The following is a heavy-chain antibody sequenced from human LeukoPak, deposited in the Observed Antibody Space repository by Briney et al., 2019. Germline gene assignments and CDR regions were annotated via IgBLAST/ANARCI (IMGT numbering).Heavy chain of an antibody. Sequence: GGSLRLSCAASGFTFSSYAMSWVRQAPGKGLEWVSDMSGSGGRTNYAESVKGRFTISRDNSKNTLYLQMNSLRAEDTAIYYCARAPSIAARPPDYWGQGTLVTVSS. CDR2: MSGSGGRT. CDR3: ARAPSIAARPPDY. V-gene: IGHV3-23*01. CDR1: GFTFSSYA. D-gene: IGHD6-6*01. J-gene: IGHJ4*02.